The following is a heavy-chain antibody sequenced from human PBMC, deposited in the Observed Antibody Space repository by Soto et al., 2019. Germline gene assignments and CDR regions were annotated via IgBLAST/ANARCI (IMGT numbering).Heavy chain of an antibody. CDR1: GFTFSSYA. CDR3: AKGLLYDSRNYYFDF. J-gene: IGHJ4*02. Sequence: GGSLRLSCAASGFTFSSYAMSWVRQAPGKGLEWVSAISGSGGDTYYADSVKGRFAMTRDNSKNTLYVQMNSLRVDDTAVYYCAKGLLYDSRNYYFDFWGQGILVTVSS. CDR2: ISGSGGDT. D-gene: IGHD3-22*01. V-gene: IGHV3-23*01.